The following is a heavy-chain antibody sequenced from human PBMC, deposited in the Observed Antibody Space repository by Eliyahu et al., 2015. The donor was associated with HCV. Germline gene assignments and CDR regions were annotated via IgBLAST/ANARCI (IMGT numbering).Heavy chain of an antibody. CDR1: GGSISSSSYY. CDR3: AIHTSSAHRMDV. V-gene: IGHV4-39*01. Sequence: QLQLQESGPGLVKPSETLSLTCTVSGGSISSSSYYWGWIRQPPGKGLEWIGSIYYSGSTYYNPSLKSRVTISVDTSKNQFSLKLSSVTAADTAVYYCAIHTSSAHRMDVWGQGTTVTVSS. J-gene: IGHJ6*02. D-gene: IGHD3-22*01. CDR2: IYYSGST.